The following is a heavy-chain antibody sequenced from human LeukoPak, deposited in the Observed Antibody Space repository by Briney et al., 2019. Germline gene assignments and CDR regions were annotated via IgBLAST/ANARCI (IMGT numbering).Heavy chain of an antibody. D-gene: IGHD3-22*01. CDR1: GFTFPRHA. CDR2: SAGSGGST. J-gene: IGHJ4*02. Sequence: PGGSLRLSCAAAGFTFPRHAMSWVRQAPGEGLEWVASSAGSGGSTHYADSVKGRFTISRDNSQNTVYLHMNSLRADDTAVYYCAQEHFDTSGYYSRFDNWGQGILVTVSS. V-gene: IGHV3-23*01. CDR3: AQEHFDTSGYYSRFDN.